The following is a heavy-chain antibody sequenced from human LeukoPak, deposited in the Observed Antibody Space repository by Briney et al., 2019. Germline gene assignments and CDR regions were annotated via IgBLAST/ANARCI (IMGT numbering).Heavy chain of an antibody. Sequence: PSETLSLTCTVSCGSMSSYYWIGLRQPPGKALEGSAYIYYTGKTNYNPSLNSRVTISVATSKNQFSLNFNSVTAAGKDVYYCARGTGWWQHWGQGTLVTVSS. V-gene: IGHV4-59*13. CDR2: IYYTGKT. CDR1: CGSMSSYY. CDR3: ARGTGWWQH. J-gene: IGHJ1*01. D-gene: IGHD6-19*01.